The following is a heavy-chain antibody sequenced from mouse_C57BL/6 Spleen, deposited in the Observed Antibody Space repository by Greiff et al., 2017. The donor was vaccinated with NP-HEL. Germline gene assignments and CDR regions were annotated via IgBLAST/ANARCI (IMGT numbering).Heavy chain of an antibody. Sequence: VQLQQSGPELVKPGASVKISCTASGYSFTGYFMNWVKQSHGKSLEWIGRINPYNGDTFYNQKFKGKATLTVDKSSSTDHMELLRLKSEDDEDNYCERSNNSNSYFDVWGTGTTVTVSS. CDR2: INPYNGDT. V-gene: IGHV1-37*01. D-gene: IGHD2-5*01. CDR1: GYSFTGYF. CDR3: ERSNNSNSYFDV. J-gene: IGHJ1*03.